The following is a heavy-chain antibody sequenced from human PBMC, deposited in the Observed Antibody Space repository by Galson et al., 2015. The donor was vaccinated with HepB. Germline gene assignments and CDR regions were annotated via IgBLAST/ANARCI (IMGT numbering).Heavy chain of an antibody. CDR2: IKEDGSVT. D-gene: IGHD2-8*02. J-gene: IGHJ4*02. V-gene: IGHV3-74*01. Sequence: SLRLSCAASGFTFSSFWMHWVRHSPGKGLVWVAGIKEDGSVTTYADSVKGRFTISRDNAKNTLYLQMNSLTVDDTAVYYCGRDRVESSGGSDDWGQGTLVTVSS. CDR1: GFTFSSFW. CDR3: GRDRVESSGGSDD.